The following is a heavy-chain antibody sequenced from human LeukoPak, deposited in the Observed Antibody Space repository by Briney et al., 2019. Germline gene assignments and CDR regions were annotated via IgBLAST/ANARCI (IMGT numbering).Heavy chain of an antibody. V-gene: IGHV3-23*01. D-gene: IGHD4-17*01. Sequence: GGSLRLSCAASGFTFSSYAMSWVRQAPVKGLEWVSAISGSGGSTYYADSVKGRFTISRDNSKNTLYLQMNSLRAEDTAVYYCAKGDYGDYVETTLFDYWGQGTLVTVSS. CDR2: ISGSGGST. J-gene: IGHJ4*02. CDR3: AKGDYGDYVETTLFDY. CDR1: GFTFSSYA.